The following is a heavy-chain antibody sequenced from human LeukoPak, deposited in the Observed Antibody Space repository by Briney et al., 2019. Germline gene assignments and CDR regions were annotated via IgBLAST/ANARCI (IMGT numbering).Heavy chain of an antibody. J-gene: IGHJ4*02. CDR2: ISSSGSTI. D-gene: IGHD2-2*01. Sequence: PGGSLRLPCAASGFTFSSYEMNWVRQAPGKGLEWVSYISSSGSTIYYADPVKGRFTISRDNAKNSLYLQMNSLRAEDTAVYYCARTRYYSGTQNNFDYWGQGTLVTVSS. CDR1: GFTFSSYE. V-gene: IGHV3-48*03. CDR3: ARTRYYSGTQNNFDY.